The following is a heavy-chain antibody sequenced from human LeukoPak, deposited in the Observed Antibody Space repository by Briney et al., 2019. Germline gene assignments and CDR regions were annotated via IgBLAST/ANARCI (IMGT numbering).Heavy chain of an antibody. D-gene: IGHD3-22*01. V-gene: IGHV3-11*01. CDR2: ISSSGSTI. Sequence: KAGGSLRLSCAASGFTFSDYYMSWIRQAPGKGLEWVSYISSSGSTIYYADSVKGRFTISRDNAKNSLYLQMNSLRAEDTAVYYCARDHPTDYDSSGYYKHWGQGTLVTVSS. J-gene: IGHJ1*01. CDR1: GFTFSDYY. CDR3: ARDHPTDYDSSGYYKH.